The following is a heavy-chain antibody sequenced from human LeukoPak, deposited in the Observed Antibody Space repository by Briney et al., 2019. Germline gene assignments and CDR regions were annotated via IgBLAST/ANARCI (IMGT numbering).Heavy chain of an antibody. CDR1: GFTFSSFA. Sequence: GSLRLSCAASGFTFSSFAVHWVREAPGKGLEWVAFISSDATNKYFAFSVNGRFTISTYNSKHTLYLQMNSLRTEDTAVYYCVRGAQLIAAGIIDYWGQGTLVTVSS. CDR3: VRGAQLIAAGIIDY. CDR2: ISSDATNK. D-gene: IGHD6-13*01. J-gene: IGHJ4*02. V-gene: IGHV3-30-3*01.